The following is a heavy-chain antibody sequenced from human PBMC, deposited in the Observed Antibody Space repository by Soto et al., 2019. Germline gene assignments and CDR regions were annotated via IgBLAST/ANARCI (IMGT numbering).Heavy chain of an antibody. Sequence: SVKVSCKASGGSFSSYGIHWVRQAPGQGLEWMGEIIPVFGTANYAQKLQGRIRITADKSAGVVSMELSSLRFEDTAVYLCARETYYFHIRDYHWFDPWGQGTLSTFSS. D-gene: IGHD3-10*01. CDR2: IIPVFGTA. V-gene: IGHV1-69*06. CDR3: ARETYYFHIRDYHWFDP. J-gene: IGHJ5*02. CDR1: GGSFSSYG.